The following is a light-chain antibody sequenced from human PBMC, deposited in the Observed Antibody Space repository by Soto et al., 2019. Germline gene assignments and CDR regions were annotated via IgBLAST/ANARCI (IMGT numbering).Light chain of an antibody. CDR1: QSITTY. CDR3: QQIYSAPLT. J-gene: IGKJ4*01. V-gene: IGKV1-39*01. CDR2: AAS. Sequence: DIQMTHSPSSLSASVGDRVTITCRASQSITTYLNWYRQKPGKAPKLLIYAASSLQSGVPSRFSGSGSETEFTLSISSLQPEDFATYFCQQIYSAPLTFGGGT.